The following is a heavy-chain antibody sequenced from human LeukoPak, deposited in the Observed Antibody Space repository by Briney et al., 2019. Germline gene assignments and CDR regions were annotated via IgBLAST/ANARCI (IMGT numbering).Heavy chain of an antibody. V-gene: IGHV3-53*01. Sequence: GGSQRLSCAASGFTVSSNYMSWVRQAPGKGLEWVSVIYSGGSTYYADSVKGRFTISRDNSKNTLYLQMNSLRAEDTAVYYCARGGARYSSSWYAFDIWGQGTMVTVSS. CDR2: IYSGGST. CDR3: ARGGARYSSSWYAFDI. D-gene: IGHD6-13*01. CDR1: GFTVSSNY. J-gene: IGHJ3*02.